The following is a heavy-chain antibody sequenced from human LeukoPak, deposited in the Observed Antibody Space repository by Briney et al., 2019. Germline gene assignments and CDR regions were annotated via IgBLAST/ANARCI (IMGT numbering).Heavy chain of an antibody. CDR3: AREKAGGSSWYELTYYYYGMDV. J-gene: IGHJ6*04. CDR2: ISAYNGKT. Sequence: GASVTVSCKASGYTFTSYGISWVRQAPGQGLEWMGWISAYNGKTNYAQKLQGRVTITTDTSTSTAYMELRSLRSDDTAVYYCAREKAGGSSWYELTYYYYGMDVWGKGTTVTVSS. V-gene: IGHV1-18*04. CDR1: GYTFTSYG. D-gene: IGHD6-13*01.